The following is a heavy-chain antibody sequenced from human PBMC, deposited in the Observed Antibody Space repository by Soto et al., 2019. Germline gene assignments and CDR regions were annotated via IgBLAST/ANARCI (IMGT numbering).Heavy chain of an antibody. Sequence: GGSLRLSCTASGFTFSIYAMTWVRQAPGKGLEWVSRISGGGGSSSYADSVKGRVTISRDNSKNTLYLQMNSLRAEDTAVYYCAKEDKSPEYWGQGTLVTVSS. CDR1: GFTFSIYA. CDR2: ISGGGGSS. J-gene: IGHJ4*02. V-gene: IGHV3-23*01. CDR3: AKEDKSPEY.